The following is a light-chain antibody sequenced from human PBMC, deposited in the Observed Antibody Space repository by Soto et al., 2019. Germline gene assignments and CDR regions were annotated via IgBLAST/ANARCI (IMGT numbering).Light chain of an antibody. CDR2: SAS. Sequence: DIHMTQSPSSLSASVGNSITITCRASQGIRTDLGWYQQKPGKAPKRLIYSASSLQSGVPSRFSGSGSGTEFTLTISSLQPEDVATYYCLQHNSYPRTFGQGTKVDIK. V-gene: IGKV1-17*01. CDR3: LQHNSYPRT. J-gene: IGKJ1*01. CDR1: QGIRTD.